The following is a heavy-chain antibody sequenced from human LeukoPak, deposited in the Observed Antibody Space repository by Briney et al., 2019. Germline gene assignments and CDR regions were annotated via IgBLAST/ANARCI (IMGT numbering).Heavy chain of an antibody. V-gene: IGHV1-2*02. CDR1: GFTFTGYY. J-gene: IGHJ3*02. CDR3: AREGRWGNAFDI. D-gene: IGHD4-23*01. CDR2: VNPDNGYT. Sequence: ASVKVSCKSSGFTFTGYYLHWVRQAPGQGLEYMGWVNPDNGYTNYARRFQGRVTMTRDTSSSAAYIELSRLRSDDTAVYYCAREGRWGNAFDIWGQGTMVTVSS.